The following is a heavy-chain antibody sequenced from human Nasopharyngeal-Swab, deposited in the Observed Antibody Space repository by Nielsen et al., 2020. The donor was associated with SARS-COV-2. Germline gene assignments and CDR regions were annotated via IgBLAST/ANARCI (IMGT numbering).Heavy chain of an antibody. CDR2: ISGSGGST. V-gene: IGHV3-23*01. J-gene: IGHJ4*02. Sequence: GESLKISCAASGFTFSSYAMSWVRQAPGKGLEWVSAISGSGGSTYYADSVKGRFTISRDNSKNTLYLQMSSLRAEDTAVYYCAKEVDSSGYYYPTGSFDYWGQGTLVTVSS. CDR3: AKEVDSSGYYYPTGSFDY. CDR1: GFTFSSYA. D-gene: IGHD3-22*01.